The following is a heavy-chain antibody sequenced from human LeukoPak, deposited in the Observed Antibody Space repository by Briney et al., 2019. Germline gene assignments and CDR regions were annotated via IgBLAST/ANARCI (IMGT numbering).Heavy chain of an antibody. D-gene: IGHD3-22*01. Sequence: SETLSLTCTVSGGSISSYYWSWIRQPAGKGLEWIGRIYTSGSTNYNPSLKSRVTISVDTSKNQFSLKLSSVTAADTAVYYCASTGRLEYYYDSSGYSRLRLNFDYWGQGTLVTVSS. V-gene: IGHV4-4*07. J-gene: IGHJ4*02. CDR3: ASTGRLEYYYDSSGYSRLRLNFDY. CDR2: IYTSGST. CDR1: GGSISSYY.